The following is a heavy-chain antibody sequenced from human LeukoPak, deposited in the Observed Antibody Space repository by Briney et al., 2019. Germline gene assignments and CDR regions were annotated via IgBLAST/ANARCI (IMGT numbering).Heavy chain of an antibody. D-gene: IGHD3-22*01. CDR1: GGSISSSSYY. CDR3: ARGPSYYYDRSLKGGFDP. CDR2: IYYSGST. J-gene: IGHJ5*02. V-gene: IGHV4-39*07. Sequence: SETLSLTCTVSGGSISSSSYYWGWIRQPPGTGLEWIESIYYSGSTYYNPSLKSRVTISVDTSKNQFSLKLSSVTAADTAVYYCARGPSYYYDRSLKGGFDPWGQGTLVTVSS.